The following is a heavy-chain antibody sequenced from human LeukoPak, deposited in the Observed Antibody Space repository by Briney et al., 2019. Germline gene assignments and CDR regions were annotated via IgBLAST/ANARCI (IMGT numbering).Heavy chain of an antibody. J-gene: IGHJ4*02. D-gene: IGHD6-13*01. CDR3: ARDLRTKSPRPLAAAGRAWGY. CDR2: INPNSGGT. CDR1: GYTFTGYY. Sequence: ASVKVSCKASGYTFTGYYMHWVRQAPGQGLEWMGWINPNSGGTNYAQKFQGRVTMTRDTSISTAYMELSRLRSEDTAVYYCARDLRTKSPRPLAAAGRAWGYWGQGTLVTVSS. V-gene: IGHV1-2*02.